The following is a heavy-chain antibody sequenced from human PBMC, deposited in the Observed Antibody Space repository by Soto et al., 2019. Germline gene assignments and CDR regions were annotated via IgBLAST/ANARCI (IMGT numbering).Heavy chain of an antibody. V-gene: IGHV4-31*03. Sequence: SETLSLTCTVSGDAIYIGGCYCTWIRQHPGKGLEWIGYIYHTGKTYYNPSLESRVTMSVETSKNQFSLKLASVTAADTAIYYCPRDASSTANCIDPWGQGTMVTVSS. D-gene: IGHD2-2*01. J-gene: IGHJ5*02. CDR3: PRDASSTANCIDP. CDR2: IYHTGKT. CDR1: GDAIYIGGCY.